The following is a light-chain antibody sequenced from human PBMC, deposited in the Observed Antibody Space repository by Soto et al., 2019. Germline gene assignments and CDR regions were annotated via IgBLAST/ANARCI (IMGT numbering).Light chain of an antibody. V-gene: IGKV3-20*01. CDR2: GAS. CDR1: QSVSNSY. Sequence: EIVLTQSPGTLSLSPGERATLSCGASQSVSNSYLAWYQQKPGQAPRLLIYGASSRATGIPDRFIGSGSGTDFTLTISRLEPEDFAVYYCQQYGSSPQTFGQGTKVE. J-gene: IGKJ1*01. CDR3: QQYGSSPQT.